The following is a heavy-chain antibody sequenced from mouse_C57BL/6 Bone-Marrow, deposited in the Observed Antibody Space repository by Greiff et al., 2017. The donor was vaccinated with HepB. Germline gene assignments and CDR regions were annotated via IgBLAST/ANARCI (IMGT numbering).Heavy chain of an antibody. CDR2: ISGGGGNT. J-gene: IGHJ3*01. D-gene: IGHD1-1*01. V-gene: IGHV5-9*01. CDR3: ARHGYYGTGRFAY. Sequence: EVKLEESGGGLVKPGGSLKLSCAASGFTFSSYTMSWVRQTPEKRLEWVATISGGGGNTYYPDSVKGRFTISRDNAKNTLYLQMSSLRSEDTALYYCARHGYYGTGRFAYWGQGTLVTVSA. CDR1: GFTFSSYT.